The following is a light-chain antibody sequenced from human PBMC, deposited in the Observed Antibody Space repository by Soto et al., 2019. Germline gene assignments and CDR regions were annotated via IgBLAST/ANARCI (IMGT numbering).Light chain of an antibody. CDR1: QSVSSN. CDR3: QQYNNGTPWT. J-gene: IGKJ1*01. CDR2: GAS. V-gene: IGKV3-15*01. Sequence: EIGMTQSPSTLSVSPGERATLSCRVSQSVSSNLAWYQHKPGQAPRLLIYGASTRATGIPARFRGSGSGTEFTLTISSLQSEDFAVYYCQQYNNGTPWTFGQGTKVDIK.